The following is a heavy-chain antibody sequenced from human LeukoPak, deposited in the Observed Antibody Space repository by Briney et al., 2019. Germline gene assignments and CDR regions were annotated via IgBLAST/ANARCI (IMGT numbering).Heavy chain of an antibody. CDR2: IYYSGST. Sequence: SETLSLTCTVSGGSISSSSYYWGWIRQPPGKGLEWIGSIYYSGSTYYNPSLKSRVTISVDTSKNQFSLKLSSVTAADTAVYYCATVDSYGCYWGQGTLVTVSS. V-gene: IGHV4-39*01. J-gene: IGHJ4*02. CDR3: ATVDSYGCY. D-gene: IGHD5-18*01. CDR1: GGSISSSSYY.